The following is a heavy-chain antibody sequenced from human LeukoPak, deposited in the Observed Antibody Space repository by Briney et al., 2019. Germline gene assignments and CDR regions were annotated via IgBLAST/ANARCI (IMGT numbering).Heavy chain of an antibody. J-gene: IGHJ5*02. V-gene: IGHV1-8*01. CDR3: ARGTKGYCSGGSCYPLDP. D-gene: IGHD2-15*01. CDR1: GYTFTSYD. Sequence: ASVKVSCKASGYTFTSYDINWVRQATGQGLEWMGWMNPNSGNTGYAQKFQGRVTMTRNTSISTAYMELSSLRSEDTAVYYCARGTKGYCSGGSCYPLDPWGQGTLVTVSS. CDR2: MNPNSGNT.